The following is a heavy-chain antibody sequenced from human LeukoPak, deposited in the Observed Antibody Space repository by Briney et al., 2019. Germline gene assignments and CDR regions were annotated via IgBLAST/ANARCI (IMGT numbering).Heavy chain of an antibody. CDR2: ISDTSSKI. J-gene: IGHJ3*02. CDR3: ARGPYGDYVDAFDI. D-gene: IGHD4-17*01. Sequence: GGSLRLSCAASGFTFNTYSMNWVRQAPGKGLEWVSYISDTSSKIYYAGSVRGRFTISRDNAKNLLYLQMNSLRAEDTAMFYCARGPYGDYVDAFDIWGQGTMVTVSS. CDR1: GFTFNTYS. V-gene: IGHV3-48*01.